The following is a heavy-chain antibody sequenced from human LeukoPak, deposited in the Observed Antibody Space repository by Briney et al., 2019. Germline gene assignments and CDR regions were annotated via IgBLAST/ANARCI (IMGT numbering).Heavy chain of an antibody. Sequence: EASVKVSCKASGGTFSSYAISWVRQAPGQGLEWMGGIIPIFGTANYAQKFQGRVTITADKSTSTAYMELSSLRSEDMAVYYCARGRGRHSSSWFDPWGQGTLVTVSS. D-gene: IGHD6-13*01. V-gene: IGHV1-69*06. CDR1: GGTFSSYA. J-gene: IGHJ5*02. CDR3: ARGRGRHSSSWFDP. CDR2: IIPIFGTA.